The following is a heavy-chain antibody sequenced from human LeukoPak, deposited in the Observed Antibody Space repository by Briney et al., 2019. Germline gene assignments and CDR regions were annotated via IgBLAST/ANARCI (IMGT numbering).Heavy chain of an antibody. CDR2: IWYDGSNK. Sequence: GRSLRLSCAASGFTISSYGMHWVRQARGKGLEWVAVIWYDGSNKYYADSVKGRFTISRDNSKNTLYLQMNSLRAEDTAVYYCARSDSGYGHLDYWGQGTLVTVSS. CDR3: ARSDSGYGHLDY. CDR1: GFTISSYG. D-gene: IGHD5-12*01. V-gene: IGHV3-33*01. J-gene: IGHJ4*02.